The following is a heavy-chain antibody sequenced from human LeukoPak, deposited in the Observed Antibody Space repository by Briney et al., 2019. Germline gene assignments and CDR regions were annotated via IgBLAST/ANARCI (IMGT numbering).Heavy chain of an antibody. CDR2: ISSSSSTI. V-gene: IGHV3-48*01. D-gene: IGHD3-22*01. CDR1: GFTFSSYS. CDR3: AREGTTWLDWFDP. J-gene: IGHJ5*02. Sequence: GGSLRLSCAASGFTFSSYSMNWVRQAQGKGMEWVSYISSSSSTIYYADSLNGRFTISRDNAKNSLYLQMNSLRAEDTAVYYCAREGTTWLDWFDPGGQGTLVTVS.